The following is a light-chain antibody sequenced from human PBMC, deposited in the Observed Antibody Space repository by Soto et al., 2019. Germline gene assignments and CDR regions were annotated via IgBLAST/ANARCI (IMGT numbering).Light chain of an antibody. CDR1: SSDVGGYNL. CDR3: CSYGGSYTYV. Sequence: QSALTQPRSVSGSPGQSVTISCTGTSSDVGGYNLVSWYQQHPGKAPKVMIYDVSKRPSGVPDRFSGSKSGNTASLTISGLQAEDEADYYCCSYGGSYTYVFGTGTKLTVL. J-gene: IGLJ1*01. CDR2: DVS. V-gene: IGLV2-11*01.